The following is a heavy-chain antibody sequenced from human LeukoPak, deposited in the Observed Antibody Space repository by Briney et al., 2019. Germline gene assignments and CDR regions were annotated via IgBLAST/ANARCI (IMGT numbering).Heavy chain of an antibody. J-gene: IGHJ4*02. CDR1: GFTFSNAW. D-gene: IGHD3-3*01. CDR3: TTDLLRFLEWLFPNFDY. Sequence: GGSLRLSCAASGFTFSNAWMSWVRQAPGKGLEWVGRNKSKTDGGTTDYAAPVKGRFTISRDDSKNTLYLQMNSLKTEDTAVYYCTTDLLRFLEWLFPNFDYWGQGTLVTVSS. V-gene: IGHV3-15*01. CDR2: NKSKTDGGTT.